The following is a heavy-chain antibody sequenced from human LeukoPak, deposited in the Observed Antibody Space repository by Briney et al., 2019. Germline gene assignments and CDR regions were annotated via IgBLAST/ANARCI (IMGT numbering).Heavy chain of an antibody. V-gene: IGHV1-18*01. CDR2: ISAYNGNT. CDR3: ARGISQNYDFWSGFDY. Sequence: ASVKVSCKASGYTFTSYGISWVRQAPGQGLEWMGWISAYNGNTNYAQKLQGRVTMTTDTSTSTAYMELSSLRSEDTAVYYCARGISQNYDFWSGFDYWGQGTLVTVSS. J-gene: IGHJ4*02. D-gene: IGHD3-3*01. CDR1: GYTFTSYG.